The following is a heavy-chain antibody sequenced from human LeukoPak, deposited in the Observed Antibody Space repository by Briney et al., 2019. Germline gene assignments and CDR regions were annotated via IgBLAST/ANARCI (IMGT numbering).Heavy chain of an antibody. CDR3: ASHGSSGHDPLT. CDR1: GGSISSYY. D-gene: IGHD5-12*01. J-gene: IGHJ4*02. V-gene: IGHV4-59*08. CDR2: IYYTGST. Sequence: SETLSLTCTVSGGSISSYYWSWIRRPPGKGLEWIGYIYYTGSTSYNPSLKSRVTISLDTSKSQFSLRLTFVTAADTAVYYCASHGSSGHDPLTWGQGTPVTVSS.